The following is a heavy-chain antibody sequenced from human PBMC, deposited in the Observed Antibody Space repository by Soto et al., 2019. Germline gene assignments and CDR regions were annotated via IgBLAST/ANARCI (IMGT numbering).Heavy chain of an antibody. J-gene: IGHJ4*02. Sequence: SEPRSLNCTVSGGSISRGYYYWCWIRQPPGKGLEWIGYIYYSGSTYYNPSLKSRVTISVDTSKNQFSLKLSSVTAADTAVYYCARDYGDYAIDYWGQGTLVTFSS. D-gene: IGHD4-17*01. CDR2: IYYSGST. CDR1: GGSISRGYYY. V-gene: IGHV4-30-4*01. CDR3: ARDYGDYAIDY.